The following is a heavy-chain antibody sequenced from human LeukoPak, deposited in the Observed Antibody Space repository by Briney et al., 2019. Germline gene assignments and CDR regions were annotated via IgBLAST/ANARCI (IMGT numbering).Heavy chain of an antibody. Sequence: PSETLSLTCTGSGVSISSYYWSWLRQPAGQGLEWIGRIYTSGSTNYNPSLNSRVTISVATSKNQFSLRLSSVTAADTAVYYGARAVGAAAGAYYYYMDVWGKGTTVTVSS. J-gene: IGHJ6*03. CDR2: IYTSGST. D-gene: IGHD6-13*01. CDR1: GVSISSYY. CDR3: ARAVGAAAGAYYYYMDV. V-gene: IGHV4-4*07.